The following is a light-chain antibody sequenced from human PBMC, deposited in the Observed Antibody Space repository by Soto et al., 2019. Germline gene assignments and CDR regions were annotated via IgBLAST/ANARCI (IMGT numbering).Light chain of an antibody. CDR2: EVS. CDR3: TSYTSSNTFV. V-gene: IGLV2-18*02. J-gene: IGLJ1*01. CDR1: SSDVGSYNR. Sequence: QSALTQPPSVSGSPGQSVTISCTGTSSDVGSYNRVSWYQQPPGTAPKLMIYEVSNRPSGVPDRFSGSKSGNTASLTISGLQADDEADYYCTSYTSSNTFVFGTGTKLTVL.